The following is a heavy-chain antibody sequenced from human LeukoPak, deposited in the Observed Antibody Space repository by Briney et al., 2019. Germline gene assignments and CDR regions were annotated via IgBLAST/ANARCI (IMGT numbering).Heavy chain of an antibody. CDR3: ARVSGRARRDGTPDIVVVPAAMRGDYYYGMDV. J-gene: IGHJ6*04. V-gene: IGHV3-21*01. CDR1: GFTFSSYS. D-gene: IGHD2-2*01. Sequence: PGGSLRLPCAASGFTFSSYSMNWVRQAPGKGLEWVSSISSSSSYIYYADSVKGRFTISRDNAKNSLYLQMNSLRAEDTAVYYCARVSGRARRDGTPDIVVVPAAMRGDYYYGMDVWGKGTTVTVSS. CDR2: ISSSSSYI.